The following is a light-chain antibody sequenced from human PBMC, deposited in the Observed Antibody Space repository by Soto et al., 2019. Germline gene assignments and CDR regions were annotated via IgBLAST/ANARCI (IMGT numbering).Light chain of an antibody. V-gene: IGKV3-11*01. CDR3: QQRSNWPREIT. CDR1: QTVSSY. Sequence: EIVLTQSPVTLSLSPGERATLSCRASQTVSSYLAWYQQKPGQAPRLLIYDASNRAIGIPARFSGSGSGTDFTLTISSLEPEDFAVYYCQQRSNWPREITFGQGTRLEMK. J-gene: IGKJ5*01. CDR2: DAS.